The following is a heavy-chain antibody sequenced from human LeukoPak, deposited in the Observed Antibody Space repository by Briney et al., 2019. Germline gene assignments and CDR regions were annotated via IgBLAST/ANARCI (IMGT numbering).Heavy chain of an antibody. D-gene: IGHD6-19*01. CDR3: ARVRKYSSGWYDAFDI. V-gene: IGHV3-11*05. CDR1: GFTFSDCY. J-gene: IGHJ3*02. Sequence: GGSLRLSCAASGFTFSDCYMSCIRQAPGKGLEWVSYISSSSSYTNYADSVKGRFTISRDNAKNSLYLQMNSLRAEDTAVYYCARVRKYSSGWYDAFDIWGQGTMVTVSS. CDR2: ISSSSSYT.